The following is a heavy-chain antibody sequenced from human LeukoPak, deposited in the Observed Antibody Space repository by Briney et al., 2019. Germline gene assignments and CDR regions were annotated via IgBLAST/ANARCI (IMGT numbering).Heavy chain of an antibody. J-gene: IGHJ4*02. Sequence: GGSLRLSCAASGFIFSNYDMHCVRQAPGKGLEWVAFLRYDETNEHYADSLKGRFTISRDNSKDTLYLHMNSLRVEDTAVYYCARGWYFDSWGQGTLVTVSS. CDR2: LRYDETNE. CDR3: ARGWYFDS. CDR1: GFIFSNYD. D-gene: IGHD6-13*01. V-gene: IGHV3-30*02.